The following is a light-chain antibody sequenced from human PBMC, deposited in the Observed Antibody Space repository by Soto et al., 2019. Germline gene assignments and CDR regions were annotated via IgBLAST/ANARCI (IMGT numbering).Light chain of an antibody. CDR2: DAS. V-gene: IGKV1-5*01. J-gene: IGKJ1*01. Sequence: DIQMTQSPSSLSASVGDRVTITCRASQSISRWLAWYQEKPGKAPKVLIYDASNLESGVPSRFSGSGSGTEFTLAISRLQPDDFATYFCQQYSSYWTFGQGTKVEI. CDR3: QQYSSYWT. CDR1: QSISRW.